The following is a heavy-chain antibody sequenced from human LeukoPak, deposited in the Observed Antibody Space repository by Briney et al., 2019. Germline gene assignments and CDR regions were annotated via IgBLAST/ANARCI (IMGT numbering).Heavy chain of an antibody. Sequence: SETLSLTCAVYGGSFSGYYWSWIRQPPGKGLEWIGEINHSGSTNYNPSLKSRVTISVDTSKNQFSLKLSSVTAADTAVYYCARVRFLEWLSADAFDIWGQGTMVTVSS. J-gene: IGHJ3*02. CDR1: GGSFSGYY. D-gene: IGHD3-3*01. CDR3: ARVRFLEWLSADAFDI. CDR2: INHSGST. V-gene: IGHV4-34*01.